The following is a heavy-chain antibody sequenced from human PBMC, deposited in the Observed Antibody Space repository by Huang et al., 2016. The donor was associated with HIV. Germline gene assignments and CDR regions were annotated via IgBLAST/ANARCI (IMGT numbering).Heavy chain of an antibody. V-gene: IGHV1-69*13. J-gene: IGHJ6*03. D-gene: IGHD3-9*01. CDR2: CIPMLGTA. CDR3: ARAVYDDDIWTGIIDV. CDR1: GGTFSNFG. Sequence: QVQLVQSGAEVKKPGSSVKVSCKASGGTFSNFGITWVRQAPRQGLGWREGCIPMLGTANYAQRFQGSVTSTADESASTAYMELRGLRSADTAIYYCARAVYDDDIWTGIIDVWGKGTTVTVSS.